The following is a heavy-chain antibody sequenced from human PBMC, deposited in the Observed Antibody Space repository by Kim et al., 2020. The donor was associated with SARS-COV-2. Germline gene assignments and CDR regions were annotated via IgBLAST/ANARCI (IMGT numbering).Heavy chain of an antibody. V-gene: IGHV3-23*01. Sequence: GGSLRLSCVASGFTISSSTMGRVRQAPGKGLEWVSTITKSGDNTYYTDSVKGRFTISRDISKNTVFLQMNSLRVEDTALYFCSRGARLSDYWGQEPWSPSPQ. CDR3: SRGARLSDY. J-gene: IGHJ4*01. CDR2: ITKSGDNT. CDR1: GFTISSST. D-gene: IGHD2-21*02.